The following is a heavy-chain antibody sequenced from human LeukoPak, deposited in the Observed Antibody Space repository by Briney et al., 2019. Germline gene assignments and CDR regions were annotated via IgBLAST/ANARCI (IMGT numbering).Heavy chain of an antibody. J-gene: IGHJ4*02. V-gene: IGHV3-23*01. CDR3: AKDGLYSSGWYDY. D-gene: IGHD6-19*01. Sequence: PGGSLRLSCAASGFTVSSNYMSWVRQAPGKGLEWVSAISGSGGSTYYADSVKGRFTISRDNSKNTLYLQMNSLRAEDTAVYYCAKDGLYSSGWYDYWGQGTLVTVSS. CDR1: GFTVSSNY. CDR2: ISGSGGST.